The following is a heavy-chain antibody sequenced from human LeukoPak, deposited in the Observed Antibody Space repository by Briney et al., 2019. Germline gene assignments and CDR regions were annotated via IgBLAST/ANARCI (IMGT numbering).Heavy chain of an antibody. CDR3: ARGGYSSSFEGYY. CDR2: INPTGGST. CDR1: GYTFSSHY. D-gene: IGHD6-13*01. V-gene: IGHV1-46*01. J-gene: IGHJ4*02. Sequence: GASVKVSCKTSGYTFSSHYMHWVRQAPGQGLEWMGIINPTGGSTSCAQKFQGRVTMTRDTSTSTVYMELSSLRSEDTAVYYCARGGYSSSFEGYYWGQGTLVTVSS.